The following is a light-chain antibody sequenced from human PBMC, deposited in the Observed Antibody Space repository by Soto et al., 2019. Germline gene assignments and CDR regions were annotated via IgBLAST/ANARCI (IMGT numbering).Light chain of an antibody. CDR3: QVYNNRLPFT. CDR1: QSVSSN. J-gene: IGKJ3*01. V-gene: IGKV3-15*01. Sequence: EIVMTQSPATLSVSPGERATLSCRASQSVSSNLAWYQQKPGQAHRRLIYGASTRATGIPARFSDRGSGREFTLTISRLQCEDFAVYYCQVYNNRLPFTVGPGTKVDIK. CDR2: GAS.